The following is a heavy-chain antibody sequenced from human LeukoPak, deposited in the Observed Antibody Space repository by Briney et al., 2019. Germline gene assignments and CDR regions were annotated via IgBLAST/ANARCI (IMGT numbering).Heavy chain of an antibody. J-gene: IGHJ4*02. V-gene: IGHV3-23*01. CDR2: ISNSGDRP. Sequence: GGSLRLSCAASGFTFRNSAMSWVRQAPGKGLEWVSTISNSGDRPLYPDSVWGRFSISRDNYRDSVYLQMNSLRTEDTAVYFCAKVAGKDGYKDYHDHWSQGTLVIVSP. D-gene: IGHD5-24*01. CDR3: AKVAGKDGYKDYHDH. CDR1: GFTFRNSA.